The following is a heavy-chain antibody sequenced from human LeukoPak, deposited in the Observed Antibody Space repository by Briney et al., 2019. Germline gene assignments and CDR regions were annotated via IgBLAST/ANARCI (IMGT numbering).Heavy chain of an antibody. D-gene: IGHD3-22*01. CDR2: INHRGST. Sequence: SETLSLTCAVYGGSFSGYYWSWIRQPPGKGLEWIGEINHRGSTNYNPSLKSRVTISVDTSKNQFSLKLSSVTAADTAVYYCGRPLSYYSDSSGDDAFDIWGQGTMVTVSS. J-gene: IGHJ3*02. CDR3: GRPLSYYSDSSGDDAFDI. V-gene: IGHV4-34*01. CDR1: GGSFSGYY.